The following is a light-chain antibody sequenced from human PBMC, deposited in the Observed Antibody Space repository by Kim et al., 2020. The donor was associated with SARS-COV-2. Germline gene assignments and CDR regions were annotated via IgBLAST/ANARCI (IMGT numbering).Light chain of an antibody. V-gene: IGKV4-1*01. CDR1: QTVLKSSNNKNC. Sequence: DIVMTQSPDSLAVSLGERATINCKSSQTVLKSSNNKNCLAWYQQKPGQPPRLLIYWASTRKSGVPDRFSGSGSGTDFTLTITNLQAEDVAVYYCQQHSDLPLTFGGGTKVDIK. J-gene: IGKJ4*01. CDR2: WAS. CDR3: QQHSDLPLT.